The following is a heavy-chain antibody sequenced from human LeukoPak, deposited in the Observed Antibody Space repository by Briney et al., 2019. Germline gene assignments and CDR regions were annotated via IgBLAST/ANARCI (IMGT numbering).Heavy chain of an antibody. CDR3: ARDPTIVGVTKVYYYGMDV. CDR1: GGSFSGYY. CDR2: INHSGST. J-gene: IGHJ6*02. V-gene: IGHV4-34*01. Sequence: SETLSLTCAVYGGSFSGYYWSWIRQPPGNGLEWIGEINHSGSTNYNLSLKSRVAISVDTSKNQFSLKLRSVTAADTAVYYCARDPTIVGVTKVYYYGMDVWGQGTTVTVSS. D-gene: IGHD1-26*01.